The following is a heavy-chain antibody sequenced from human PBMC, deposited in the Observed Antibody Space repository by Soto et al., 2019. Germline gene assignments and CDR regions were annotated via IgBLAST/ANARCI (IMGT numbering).Heavy chain of an antibody. CDR2: IIPIFGTA. V-gene: IGHV1-69*01. CDR3: ARDGGRHSGGIDY. D-gene: IGHD1-26*01. CDR1: GGTFSSYS. Sequence: QVQLVQSGAEVKKPGSSVKVSCKASGGTFSSYSINWVRQAPGQGLEWMGEIIPIFGTANYAQKFQGRVTITADESTSTASMELSSLRSEDTAVYYCARDGGRHSGGIDYCGQGTLVTVSS. J-gene: IGHJ4*02.